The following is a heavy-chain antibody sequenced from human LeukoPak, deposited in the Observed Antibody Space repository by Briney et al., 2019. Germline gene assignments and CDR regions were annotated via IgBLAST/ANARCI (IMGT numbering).Heavy chain of an antibody. CDR1: GFTFSSYS. CDR2: ISSSSSYI. CDR3: ATGGPYSSSWPRSY. D-gene: IGHD6-13*01. J-gene: IGHJ4*02. Sequence: GGSLRLSCAASGFTFSSYSMNWVRQAPGKGLGWVSSISSSSSYIYYADSVKGRFTISRDNAKNSLYLQMNSLRAEDTAVYYCATGGPYSSSWPRSYWGQGTLVTVSS. V-gene: IGHV3-21*01.